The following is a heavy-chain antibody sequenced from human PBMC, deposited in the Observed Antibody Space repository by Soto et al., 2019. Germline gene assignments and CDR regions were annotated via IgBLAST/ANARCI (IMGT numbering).Heavy chain of an antibody. Sequence: SETLSLTCAVYGGSFSGYYWSWIRQPPGKGLEWIGEINHSGSTNYNPSLKSRVTISVDTSKNQFSLKLSSVTAADTAVYYCASLGSFDYWGQGTLVTVSS. D-gene: IGHD3-10*01. V-gene: IGHV4-34*01. J-gene: IGHJ4*02. CDR1: GGSFSGYY. CDR3: ASLGSFDY. CDR2: INHSGST.